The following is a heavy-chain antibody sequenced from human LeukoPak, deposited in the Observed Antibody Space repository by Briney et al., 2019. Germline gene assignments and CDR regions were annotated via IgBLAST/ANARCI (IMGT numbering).Heavy chain of an antibody. CDR1: GGSISSYY. CDR2: IYTSGST. CDR3: ARLHYDFWSGYYPYFDY. D-gene: IGHD3-3*01. Sequence: SETLSLTCTVSGGSISSYYWSWIRQPPGKGLEWIGYIYTSGSTNYNPSLKSRVTISVDTSKNQFSLKLSSVTAADTAVYYCARLHYDFWSGYYPYFDYSGQGTLVTVSS. V-gene: IGHV4-4*09. J-gene: IGHJ4*02.